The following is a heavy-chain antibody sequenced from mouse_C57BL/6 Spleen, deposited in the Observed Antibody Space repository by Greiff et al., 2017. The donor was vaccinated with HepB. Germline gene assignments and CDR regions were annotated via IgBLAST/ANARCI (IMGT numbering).Heavy chain of an antibody. Sequence: EVKLMESEGGLVQPGSSMKLSCTASGFTFSDYYMAWVRQVPEKGLEWVANINYDGSSTYYLDSLKSRFIISRDNAKNILYLQMSSLKSEDTATYYCAREEGNYPFAYWGQGTLVTVSA. CDR2: INYDGSST. D-gene: IGHD2-1*01. J-gene: IGHJ3*01. CDR3: AREEGNYPFAY. V-gene: IGHV5-16*01. CDR1: GFTFSDYY.